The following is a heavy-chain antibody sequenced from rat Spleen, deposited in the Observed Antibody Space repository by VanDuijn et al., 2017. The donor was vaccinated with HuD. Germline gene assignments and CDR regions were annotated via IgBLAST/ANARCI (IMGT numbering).Heavy chain of an antibody. Sequence: EVQLVESGGGLVQPGRSLKLSCAASGFTFSDYYMAWVRQAPKKGLEWVASISYEGSSTYYPDSVKGRFTISRDNAKSTLYLQLNSLRSEDTATYHCTRAEFGVGWFADWGQGVMVTVSS. CDR2: ISYEGSST. D-gene: IGHD4-4*01. CDR3: TRAEFGVGWFAD. J-gene: IGHJ2*01. CDR1: GFTFSDYY. V-gene: IGHV5-22*01.